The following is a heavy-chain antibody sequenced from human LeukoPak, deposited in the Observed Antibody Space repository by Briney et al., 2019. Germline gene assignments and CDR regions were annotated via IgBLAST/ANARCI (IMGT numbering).Heavy chain of an antibody. CDR1: GGTFSSYA. D-gene: IGHD2-2*01. J-gene: IGHJ4*02. V-gene: IGHV1-69*01. CDR2: IIPIFGTA. CDR3: AAVVPAVMGYFDY. Sequence: ASVKVSCKASGGTFSSYATSWVRQAPGQGLEWMGGIIPIFGTANYAQKFQGRVTITADESTSTAYMELSSLRSEDTAVYYCAAVVPAVMGYFDYWGQGTLVTVSS.